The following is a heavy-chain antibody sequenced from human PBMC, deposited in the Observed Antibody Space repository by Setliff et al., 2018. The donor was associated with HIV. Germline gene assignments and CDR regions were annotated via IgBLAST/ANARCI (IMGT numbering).Heavy chain of an antibody. D-gene: IGHD3-22*01. CDR1: GGSISSYS. CDR2: IYHSGST. Sequence: SETLSLTCTVSGGSISSYSWSWIRQPPGKGLEWIGYIYHSGSTYYNPSLKSRVTISVDTSKNQFSLKLSSVTAADTAVYYCARGLSFYDPGGFDYWGQGTLVTVSS. V-gene: IGHV4-4*08. CDR3: ARGLSFYDPGGFDY. J-gene: IGHJ4*02.